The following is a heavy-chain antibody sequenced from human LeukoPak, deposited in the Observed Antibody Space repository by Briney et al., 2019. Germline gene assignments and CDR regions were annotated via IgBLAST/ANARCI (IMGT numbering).Heavy chain of an antibody. D-gene: IGHD3-9*01. CDR1: GYTFTTYG. V-gene: IGHV1-18*01. Sequence: ASVKVSCKASGYTFTTYGLSWARQAPGQGIEWMGWISAYNGKTSYAQKFQGRVTMTTDTSTSTAYMELRSPSSDDTAMYYCAREGKFYDILTGYSTAANWFDPWGQGTLVTVSS. CDR2: ISAYNGKT. J-gene: IGHJ5*02. CDR3: AREGKFYDILTGYSTAANWFDP.